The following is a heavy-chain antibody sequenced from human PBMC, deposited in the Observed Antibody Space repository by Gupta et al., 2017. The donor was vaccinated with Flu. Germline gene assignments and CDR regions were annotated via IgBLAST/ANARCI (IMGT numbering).Heavy chain of an antibody. CDR3: ARAPGIPVVHGDFYWYFDL. Sequence: EVQLVESGGGLVRPGGSLRPSCAASGFSFSSYEMHWVRQAPEKGLEWLSYINSSSSTTYYADSVKGRFTISRDNAKNSLYLHMDSLRAEDTATYFCARAPGIPVVHGDFYWYFDLCGRGTLVTVSS. V-gene: IGHV3-48*03. CDR1: GFSFSSYE. CDR2: INSSSSTT. D-gene: IGHD6-19*01. J-gene: IGHJ2*01.